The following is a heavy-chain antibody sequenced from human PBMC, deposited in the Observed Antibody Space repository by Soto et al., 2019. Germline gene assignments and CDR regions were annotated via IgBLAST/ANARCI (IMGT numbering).Heavy chain of an antibody. Sequence: EVQLLESGGGLVQPGGSLRLSCAASGFTFSSYAMSWVRQAPGKGLEWVSAISGSGGSTYYADSVKGRFTISRDNSKNTLYRQINSLKAEDTAVYYCAKTYDDLNFNRVVPFDYWGQGTLVTVSS. CDR1: GFTFSSYA. CDR3: AKTYDDLNFNRVVPFDY. V-gene: IGHV3-23*01. J-gene: IGHJ4*02. D-gene: IGHD4-17*01. CDR2: ISGSGGST.